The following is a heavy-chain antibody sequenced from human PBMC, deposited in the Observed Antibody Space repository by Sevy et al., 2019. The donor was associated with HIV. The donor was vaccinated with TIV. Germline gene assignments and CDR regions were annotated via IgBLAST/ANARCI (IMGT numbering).Heavy chain of an antibody. J-gene: IGHJ4*02. CDR2: INPNSGGT. CDR3: TRSAAEAKNFNCGADCYSDY. V-gene: IGHV1-2*02. Sequence: ASVKVSCKASGYTFTGYYLHWVRQAPGQGLEWMGWINPNSGGTNYAPKFQGRVTMTRDTSISTSSMELSRLRSDDTAVYYCTRSAAEAKNFNCGADCYSDYWGQGTLVTVSS. CDR1: GYTFTGYY. D-gene: IGHD2-21*02.